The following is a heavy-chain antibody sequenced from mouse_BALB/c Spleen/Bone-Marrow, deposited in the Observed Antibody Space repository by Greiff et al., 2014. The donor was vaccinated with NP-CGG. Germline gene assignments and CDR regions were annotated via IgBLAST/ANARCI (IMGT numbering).Heavy chain of an antibody. Sequence: VPLKGSGAELVKPGASVKLSCTASGFNIKDTYIHWGEQRPEQGLGWIGRNDPANGNSKYDPKFQGKATITTDTSSNTAYLQLSSLTSEDTAVYYCAQGYDWAMDYWGQGTSVTVSS. CDR2: NDPANGNS. D-gene: IGHD2-14*01. V-gene: IGHV14-3*02. CDR3: AQGYDWAMDY. J-gene: IGHJ4*01. CDR1: GFNIKDTY.